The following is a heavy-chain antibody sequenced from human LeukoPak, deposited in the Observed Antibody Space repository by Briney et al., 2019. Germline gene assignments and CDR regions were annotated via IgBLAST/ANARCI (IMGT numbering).Heavy chain of an antibody. J-gene: IGHJ6*03. D-gene: IGHD4-23*01. CDR3: AREGLYGGNSAYYYYYMDV. CDR2: INHSGST. CDR1: GGSISSSSYY. V-gene: IGHV4-39*07. Sequence: SETLSLTCTVSGGSISSSSYYWSWIRQPPGKGLEWIGEINHSGSTNYNPSLKSRVTISVDTSKNQFSLKLSSVTAADTAVYYCAREGLYGGNSAYYYYYMDVWGKGTTVTVSS.